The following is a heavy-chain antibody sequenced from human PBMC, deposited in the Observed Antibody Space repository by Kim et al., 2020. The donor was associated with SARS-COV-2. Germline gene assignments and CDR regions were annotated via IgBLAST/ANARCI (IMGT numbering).Heavy chain of an antibody. D-gene: IGHD1-7*01. V-gene: IGHV4-34*01. CDR1: GGSFSGYY. CDR3: ARVPGLELRASDY. CDR2: INHSGST. J-gene: IGHJ4*02. Sequence: SETLSLTCAVYGGSFSGYYWSWIRQPPGKGLEWIGEINHSGSTNYNPSLKSRVTISVDTSKNQFSLKLSSVTAADTAVYYCARVPGLELRASDYWGQGTL.